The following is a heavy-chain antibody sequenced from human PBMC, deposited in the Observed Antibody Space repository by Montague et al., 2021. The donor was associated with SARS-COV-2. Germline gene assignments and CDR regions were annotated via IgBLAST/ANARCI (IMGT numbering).Heavy chain of an antibody. Sequence: SETLSLTCTVSGGSISGYYLRWVWLAAGKGLEWMGMIFVDESAANNYSLTIRFRVSGAKSKNQFSLKLTSVTAADTAIYFCASGRAREGSRFDSWGQGVLVTVSS. CDR3: ASGRAREGSRFDS. CDR2: IFVDESA. J-gene: IGHJ4*02. CDR1: GGSISGYY. D-gene: IGHD3-10*01. V-gene: IGHV4-4*07.